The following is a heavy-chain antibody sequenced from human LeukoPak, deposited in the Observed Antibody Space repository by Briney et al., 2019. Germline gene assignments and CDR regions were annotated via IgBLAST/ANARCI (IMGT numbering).Heavy chain of an antibody. D-gene: IGHD2-2*01. CDR2: INHSGST. CDR3: AREYCSSTSCYSWYFDL. J-gene: IGHJ2*01. V-gene: IGHV4-34*01. CDR1: GGSFSGYY. Sequence: SETLSLTCAVYGGSFSGYYWSWIRQPPGKGLEWIGEINHSGSTNYNPSLKSRVTISVDTSKNQFSLKLSSVTAADTAVYYCAREYCSSTSCYSWYFDLWGRGTQVTVSS.